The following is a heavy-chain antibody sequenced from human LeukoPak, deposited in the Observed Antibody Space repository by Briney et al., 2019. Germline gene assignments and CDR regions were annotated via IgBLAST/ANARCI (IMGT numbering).Heavy chain of an antibody. D-gene: IGHD3-3*01. CDR1: GGSFSGYY. Sequence: SETLSLTCAVYGGSFSGYYWSWIRQPPGRGLEWVGEVNHSGSTNYSPSLKSRGTISLDTSKNHFSLKLSSVTAADTAVYYCARGRSYDFWSGYSHPKYYYYYYYMDVWGKGTTVTVSS. J-gene: IGHJ6*03. CDR2: VNHSGST. CDR3: ARGRSYDFWSGYSHPKYYYYYYYMDV. V-gene: IGHV4-34*01.